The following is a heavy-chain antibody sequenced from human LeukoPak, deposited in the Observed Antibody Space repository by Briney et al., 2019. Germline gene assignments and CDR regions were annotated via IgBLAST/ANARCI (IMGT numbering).Heavy chain of an antibody. CDR1: GGSISSGGYY. CDR3: ARVGVVVPAAILSKGSSCWFDP. Sequence: SETLSLTCTVSGGSISSGGYYWSWIRQHPGKGLEWIGYIYYSGSTYYNPSLKSRVTISVDTSKNQFSLKLSSVTAADTAVYYCARVGVVVPAAILSKGSSCWFDPWGQGTLVTVSS. J-gene: IGHJ5*02. V-gene: IGHV4-31*03. CDR2: IYYSGST. D-gene: IGHD2-2*02.